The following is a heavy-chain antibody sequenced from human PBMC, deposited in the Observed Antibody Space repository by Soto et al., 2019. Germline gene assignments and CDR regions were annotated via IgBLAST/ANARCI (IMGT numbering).Heavy chain of an antibody. CDR1: GFTFSSYG. CDR3: ENDYWAYYYGMDV. V-gene: IGHV3-30*18. J-gene: IGHJ6*02. Sequence: QVQLVESGGGVVQPGRSLRLSCAASGFTFSSYGMHWVRQAPGKGLEWVAVISYDGSNKYYADSVKGRFTISRHNSKNALYLRMNSRSAADTAVYYCENDYWAYYYGMDVWGQGTTVTVSS. D-gene: IGHD2-15*01. CDR2: ISYDGSNK.